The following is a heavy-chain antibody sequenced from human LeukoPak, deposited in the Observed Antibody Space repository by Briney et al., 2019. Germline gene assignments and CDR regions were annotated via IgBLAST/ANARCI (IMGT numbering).Heavy chain of an antibody. Sequence: PSETLSLTCTVSGGSVGSSSYYWGWIRQPPGKGLEWIASIYYTGSTYYNPSLKSRVTISGDTSRNQFSLWLSSVSAADTAVYYCARLYYDGWGGLDVWGQGTTHIVSS. D-gene: IGHD3-22*01. CDR1: GGSVGSSSYY. J-gene: IGHJ6*02. CDR2: IYYTGST. CDR3: ARLYYDGWGGLDV. V-gene: IGHV4-39*01.